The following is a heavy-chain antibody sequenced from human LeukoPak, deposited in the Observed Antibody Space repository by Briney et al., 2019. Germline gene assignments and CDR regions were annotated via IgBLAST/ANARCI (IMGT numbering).Heavy chain of an antibody. J-gene: IGHJ4*02. V-gene: IGHV3-23*01. CDR3: AKESITMVRGVISRIFDY. D-gene: IGHD3-10*01. CDR2: ISGSGGST. CDR1: GFTFSSDA. Sequence: GGSLRLSCTASGFTFSSDAMSWVRHAPGEGLEWVSAISGSGGSTYYADSVKGRFTISRDNSKNTLCLQMNSLRAEDTAVYYCAKESITMVRGVISRIFDYWGQGTLVTVSS.